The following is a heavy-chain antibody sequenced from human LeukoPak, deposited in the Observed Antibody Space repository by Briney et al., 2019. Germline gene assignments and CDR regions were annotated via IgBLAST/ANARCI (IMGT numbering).Heavy chain of an antibody. D-gene: IGHD1-7*01. CDR1: GYTFSDYY. V-gene: IGHV1-2*02. CDR3: ARDGEGGELGDY. Sequence: ASVKVSCKTSGYTFSDYYIHWVRQAPGQGLEWMGYIIPNSGGTTYARRFQGRVTMTRDTSISAAYLDLSGLRSDDTAVYYCARDGEGGELGDYWGQGTLVTVSS. CDR2: IIPNSGGT. J-gene: IGHJ4*02.